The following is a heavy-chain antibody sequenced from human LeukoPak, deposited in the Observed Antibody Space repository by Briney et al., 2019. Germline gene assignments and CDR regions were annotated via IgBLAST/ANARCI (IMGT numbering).Heavy chain of an antibody. CDR1: GGSISSSSYY. CDR2: IYYSGST. V-gene: IGHV4-39*01. Sequence: SETLSLTCTVSGGSISSSSYYWGWIRQPPGEGLEWIGSIYYSGSTYYNPSLKSRVTISVDTSKNQFSLKLSSVTAADTAVYYCARHVEQQQWFDPWGQGTLVTVSS. J-gene: IGHJ5*02. CDR3: ARHVEQQQWFDP. D-gene: IGHD6-13*01.